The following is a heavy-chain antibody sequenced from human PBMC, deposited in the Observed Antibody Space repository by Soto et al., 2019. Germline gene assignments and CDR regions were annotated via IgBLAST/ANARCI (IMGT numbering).Heavy chain of an antibody. V-gene: IGHV4-4*07. J-gene: IGHJ5*02. Sequence: SETLSLTCTVSGGSISSYYWSWIRQPAGKGLEWIGRIYTSGSTNYNPSLKSRVTMSVDTTKNQFSLKLSSVTAADTAVYYCARGVIAYCGGDCYSDWFDPWGQGTLVTVSS. CDR3: ARGVIAYCGGDCYSDWFDP. CDR2: IYTSGST. CDR1: GGSISSYY. D-gene: IGHD2-21*02.